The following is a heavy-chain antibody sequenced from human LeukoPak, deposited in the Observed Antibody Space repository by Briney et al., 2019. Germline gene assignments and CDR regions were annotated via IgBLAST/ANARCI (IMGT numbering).Heavy chain of an antibody. D-gene: IGHD4-17*01. V-gene: IGHV5-51*01. CDR1: GYSFTSYW. CDR3: ARQASLDYGDNGHFQH. J-gene: IGHJ1*01. CDR2: IYPGDSDT. Sequence: PGESLKISCKGSGYSFTSYWIGWVRQMPGKGLEWMGIIYPGDSDTKYSPSFQGQVTISADKSISTAYLQWSSLKASDTAMYYCARQASLDYGDNGHFQHWGQGTLVTVSS.